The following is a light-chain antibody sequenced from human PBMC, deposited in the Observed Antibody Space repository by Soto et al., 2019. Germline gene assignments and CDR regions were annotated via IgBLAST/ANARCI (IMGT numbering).Light chain of an antibody. CDR1: SSNIGFFF. J-gene: IGLJ1*01. CDR3: AAWDDSLNGYV. CDR2: YDD. Sequence: QSVLTQPPSVSEAPRQRVTISCSGSSSNIGFFFLTWYHQLPVKSPNLLIYYDDLLPSGFSSRFSGSKSVSSASLAFCGFQSEDEADYYCAAWDDSLNGYVFGTGTKVTVL. V-gene: IGLV1-36*01.